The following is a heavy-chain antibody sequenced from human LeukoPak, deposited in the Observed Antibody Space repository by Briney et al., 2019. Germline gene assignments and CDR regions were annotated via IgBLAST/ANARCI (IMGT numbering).Heavy chain of an antibody. J-gene: IGHJ4*02. CDR3: AKGGYDYVEIGYFDY. CDR1: GFTFSNYA. CDR2: IIGSTGST. Sequence: SGGSLRLSCAPSGFTFSNYAMSWVRQAPGKGLEWVSLIIGSTGSTFYADSVKGRSTISRDNSKNTLYLQMNSLRAEDTAVYYCAKGGYDYVEIGYFDYWGQGTLVTVSS. V-gene: IGHV3-23*01. D-gene: IGHD5-12*01.